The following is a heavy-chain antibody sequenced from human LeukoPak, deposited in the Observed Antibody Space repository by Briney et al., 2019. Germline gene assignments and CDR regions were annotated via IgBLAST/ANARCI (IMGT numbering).Heavy chain of an antibody. J-gene: IGHJ4*02. D-gene: IGHD3-22*01. CDR1: GGSISSGGYY. CDR3: AAPLRRGMIGGSIDY. V-gene: IGHV4-31*03. Sequence: SETLSLTCTVSGGSISSGGYYWRWIRQHPGKGLEWIGYIYYSGSTYYNPSLKSRVTISVDTSKNQFSLKLSSVTAADTAVYYCAAPLRRGMIGGSIDYWGQGTLVTVSS. CDR2: IYYSGST.